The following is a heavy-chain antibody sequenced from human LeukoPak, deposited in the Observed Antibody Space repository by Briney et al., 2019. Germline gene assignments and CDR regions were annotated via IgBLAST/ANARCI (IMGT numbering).Heavy chain of an antibody. CDR1: GFTFSSYG. CDR3: AKDLRGGDPHGMDV. Sequence: GRSLRLSCAASGFTFSSYGMHWVRQAPGKGLEWVAVISYDGSNKYYADSVKGRFTISRDNSKNTLYLQMNSLRGEETAVYYCAKDLRGGDPHGMDVWGQGTTVTVSS. V-gene: IGHV3-30*18. J-gene: IGHJ6*01. D-gene: IGHD2-21*02. CDR2: ISYDGSNK.